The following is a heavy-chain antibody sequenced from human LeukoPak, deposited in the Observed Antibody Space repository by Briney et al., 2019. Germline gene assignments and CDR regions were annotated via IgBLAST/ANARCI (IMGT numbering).Heavy chain of an antibody. V-gene: IGHV3-30*04. CDR2: IADDGKDK. J-gene: IGHJ4*02. CDR1: GFTFSTYP. D-gene: IGHD3-22*01. Sequence: GGSLRLSCAASGFTFSTYPIHWVRQAPGKGLEWVAVIADDGKDKHYVESVKGRFTISRDNSKNTLYLQMNSLRAEDTAVYYCARDRRYYDSSGYSSCLDYWGQGTLVTVSS. CDR3: ARDRRYYDSSGYSSCLDY.